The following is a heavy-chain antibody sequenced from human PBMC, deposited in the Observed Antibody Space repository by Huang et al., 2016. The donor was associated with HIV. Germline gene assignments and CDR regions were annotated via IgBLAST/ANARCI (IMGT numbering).Heavy chain of an antibody. V-gene: IGHV3-30*02. Sequence: QVQLVESGGGVVQPGGSLRLSWSASGFTFSSYGMHWVRQAPGKGLEWVAVIRYDGSKKDYADSVRGRFTISRDNSKNTLYLQMNSLRAEDTAVYYCAKGSMANAFDIWGQGTMVTVSS. J-gene: IGHJ3*02. CDR3: AKGSMANAFDI. CDR2: IRYDGSKK. CDR1: GFTFSSYG. D-gene: IGHD3-10*01.